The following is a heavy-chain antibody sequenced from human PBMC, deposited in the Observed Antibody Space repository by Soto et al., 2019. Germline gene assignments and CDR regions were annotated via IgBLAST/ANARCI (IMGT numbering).Heavy chain of an antibody. V-gene: IGHV3-33*01. D-gene: IGHD4-17*01. CDR1: GFTFSSYG. CDR2: IWYDGSNK. Sequence: GGSLRLSCAASGFTFSSYGMHWVRQAPGKGLEWVAVIWYDGSNKYYADSVKGRFTISRDNSKNTLYLQMNSLRAEDTAVYYCARDFKLLTTGIDYWGQGTLVTVSS. CDR3: ARDFKLLTTGIDY. J-gene: IGHJ4*02.